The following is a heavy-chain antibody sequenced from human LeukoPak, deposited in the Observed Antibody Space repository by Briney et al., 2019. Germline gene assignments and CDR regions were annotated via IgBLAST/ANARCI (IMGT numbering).Heavy chain of an antibody. V-gene: IGHV3-23*01. CDR2: SGGGGERT. CDR1: GFPLSRYY. D-gene: IGHD6-19*01. J-gene: IGHJ5*02. CDR3: GKEVGQYSSGPEFDP. Sequence: GGTVRLSCAVSGFPLSRYYTSWVRQSPGRGLEWGSASGGGGERTYYADSVKGRVTTSKDNSKNIVYQQMNSLRADDTAIYYCGKEVGQYSSGPEFDPRGQGALVTVSS.